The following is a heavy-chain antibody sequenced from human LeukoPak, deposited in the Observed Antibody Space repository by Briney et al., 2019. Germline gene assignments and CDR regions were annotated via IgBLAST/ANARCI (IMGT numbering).Heavy chain of an antibody. CDR3: VSVRGYFDSSGSDY. CDR1: GLTFSSYT. D-gene: IGHD3-9*01. CDR2: ITNNGGNT. V-gene: IGHV3-64D*06. Sequence: PGGSLRLSCSASGLTFSSYTIHWVRQAPGKGLEFVSAITNNGGNTYYADSVKGRFTISRDNSKNTVYLQMSSLRAEDTAVYYCVSVRGYFDSSGSDYWGQGTLVTVSS. J-gene: IGHJ4*02.